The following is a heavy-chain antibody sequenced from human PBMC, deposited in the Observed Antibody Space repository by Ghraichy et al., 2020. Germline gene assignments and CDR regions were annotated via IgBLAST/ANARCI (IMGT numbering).Heavy chain of an antibody. V-gene: IGHV3-30*02. Sequence: GGSLRLSCAASGFTFSSYGMHWVRQAPGKGLEWVAFIRYDGSNKYYADSVKGRFTISRDNSKNTLYLQMNSLRAEDTAVYYCAKTRGSYGYRDAFDIWGQGTMVTVSS. CDR3: AKTRGSYGYRDAFDI. D-gene: IGHD5-18*01. CDR2: IRYDGSNK. CDR1: GFTFSSYG. J-gene: IGHJ3*02.